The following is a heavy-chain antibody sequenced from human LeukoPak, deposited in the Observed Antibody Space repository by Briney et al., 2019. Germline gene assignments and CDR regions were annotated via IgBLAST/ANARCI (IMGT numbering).Heavy chain of an antibody. J-gene: IGHJ3*02. V-gene: IGHV3-21*01. Sequence: PGGSLRLSCAASGFTFSSYSMNWVRQAPGKGLEWVSSISSSSSYIYYADSVKGRFTISRDNAKNSLYLQMNSLRAEDTAVYYCARNMIGGNEDAFDIWGQGTMVTVSS. D-gene: IGHD3-22*01. CDR1: GFTFSSYS. CDR2: ISSSSSYI. CDR3: ARNMIGGNEDAFDI.